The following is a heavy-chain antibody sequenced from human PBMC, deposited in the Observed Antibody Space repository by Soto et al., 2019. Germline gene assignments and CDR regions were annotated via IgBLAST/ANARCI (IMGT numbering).Heavy chain of an antibody. D-gene: IGHD3-10*01. Sequence: EASVKVSCKASGYTFTNYGISWVRQAPGQGLEWMGWISGYNGNTNYAQQFQGRVTMTTDTSTSTAYMELRSLRSDDTATYYCVRDLGYYASGAVDYWGQGTLVTVSS. CDR1: GYTFTNYG. CDR2: ISGYNGNT. CDR3: VRDLGYYASGAVDY. V-gene: IGHV1-18*01. J-gene: IGHJ4*02.